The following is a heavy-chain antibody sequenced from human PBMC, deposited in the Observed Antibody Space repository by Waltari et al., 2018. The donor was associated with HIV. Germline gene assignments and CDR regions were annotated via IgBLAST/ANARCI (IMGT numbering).Heavy chain of an antibody. D-gene: IGHD5-18*01. Sequence: QVQLVESGGGVVQPGRSLRLPCAASGLPFRSYGMHWVRQAPGKGLVWVAVISYDGSNKYYADSVKGRFTISRDNSKNTLYLQMNSLRAEDTAVYYCAKDARGYSYGSRFDPWGQGTLVTVSS. CDR3: AKDARGYSYGSRFDP. CDR2: ISYDGSNK. J-gene: IGHJ5*02. V-gene: IGHV3-30*18. CDR1: GLPFRSYG.